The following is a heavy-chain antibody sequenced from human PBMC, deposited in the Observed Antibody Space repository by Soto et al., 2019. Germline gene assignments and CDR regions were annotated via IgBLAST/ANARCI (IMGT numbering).Heavy chain of an antibody. CDR3: ARYLLTIFGVFTREHPNDY. J-gene: IGHJ4*02. CDR1: GYTFTSYG. Sequence: QVQLVQSGDEVKKPGASVKVSCKASGYTFTSYGISWVRQAPGQGLEWMGWISAYNGNTNYAQKLQGRVTMTTDTSTSTAYMELRSLRSDDTAVYYCARYLLTIFGVFTREHPNDYWGQVTLVTVSA. V-gene: IGHV1-18*01. D-gene: IGHD3-3*01. CDR2: ISAYNGNT.